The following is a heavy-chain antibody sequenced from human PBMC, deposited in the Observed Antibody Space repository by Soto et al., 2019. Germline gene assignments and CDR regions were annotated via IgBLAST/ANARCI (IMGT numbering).Heavy chain of an antibody. CDR2: IYTGGYT. CDR3: AREAIIVIAAPEYYFDY. J-gene: IGHJ4*02. V-gene: IGHV3-66*01. D-gene: IGHD3-22*01. Sequence: GGSLRLSCAASGFTVSNNYMSWVRQAPGKGLELVSVIYTGGYTNYADSVKGRFTISRDSSKNILYLQMDSLRAEDTAVYYCAREAIIVIAAPEYYFDYWGQGTLVTVSS. CDR1: GFTVSNNY.